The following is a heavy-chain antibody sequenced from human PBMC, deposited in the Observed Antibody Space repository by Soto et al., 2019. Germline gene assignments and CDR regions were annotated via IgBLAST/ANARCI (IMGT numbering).Heavy chain of an antibody. CDR2: ISDTGDNT. J-gene: IGHJ5*02. V-gene: IGHV3-23*01. CDR1: GFTFSRSA. CDR3: AKDGATRDWFGP. Sequence: EVQLLESGGGLVQPGGSLRLACAASGFTFSRSAMNWVLQAPGKGLEWVSLISDTGDNTYYADSLKGRFTIFRDNSKNKLYLEVNRLRAEDTAVYYCAKDGATRDWFGPWGQGTLVTVSS. D-gene: IGHD1-26*01.